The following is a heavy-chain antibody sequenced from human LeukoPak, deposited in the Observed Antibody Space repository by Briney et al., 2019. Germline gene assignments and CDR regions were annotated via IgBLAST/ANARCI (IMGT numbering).Heavy chain of an antibody. V-gene: IGHV4-39*07. CDR3: ARDTIN. CDR1: GGSISSSSNY. CDR2: IYYSGST. D-gene: IGHD5-24*01. Sequence: SETLSLTCTVSGGSISSSSNYWGWIRQPPGKGLEWIGSIYYSGSTYYNPSLKSRVTISVATSKNQFSLKLSSVTAADTAVYHCARDTINWGQGTLVTVSS. J-gene: IGHJ4*02.